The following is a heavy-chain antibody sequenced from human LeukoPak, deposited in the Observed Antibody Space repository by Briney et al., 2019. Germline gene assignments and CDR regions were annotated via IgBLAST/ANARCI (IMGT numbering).Heavy chain of an antibody. Sequence: ASVKVSRKASGYTFTSYGISWVRQAPGQGLEWMGWISAYNGNTNYAQKLQGRVTMTTDTSTSTAYMELRSLRSDDTAVYYCATSPRGWNYFDYWGQGTLVTVSS. V-gene: IGHV1-18*01. D-gene: IGHD6-19*01. CDR1: GYTFTSYG. J-gene: IGHJ4*02. CDR3: ATSPRGWNYFDY. CDR2: ISAYNGNT.